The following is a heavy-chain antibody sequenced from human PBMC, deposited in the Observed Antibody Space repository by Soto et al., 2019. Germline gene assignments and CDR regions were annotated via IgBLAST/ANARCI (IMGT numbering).Heavy chain of an antibody. V-gene: IGHV3-48*03. CDR1: GFSFNTYE. CDR2: ISSSGSTI. D-gene: IGHD1-26*01. CDR3: AYGGSCGY. Sequence: EVQLVESGGGLVQPGGSLRLSCAASGFSFNTYEMNWVRQAPGKGLEWVSYISSSGSTIYYADSVKGRFTVSSDNGKNSLCLQMSSVGVEDTVVYYCAYGGSCGYWGQGTQVTVSS. J-gene: IGHJ4*02.